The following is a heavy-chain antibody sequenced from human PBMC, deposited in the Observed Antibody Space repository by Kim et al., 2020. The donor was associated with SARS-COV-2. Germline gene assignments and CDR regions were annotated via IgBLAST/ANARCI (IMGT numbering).Heavy chain of an antibody. CDR3: ARELSIAAAGQPGTKYYYYSGMDV. V-gene: IGHV5-10-1*01. CDR1: GYSFTSYW. Sequence: GESLKISCKGSGYSFTSYWISWVRQMPGKGLEWMGRIDPSDSYTNYSPSFQGHVTISADKSISTAYLQWSSLKASDTAMYYCARELSIAAAGQPGTKYYYYSGMDVWGQGTTVTVSS. D-gene: IGHD6-13*01. J-gene: IGHJ6*02. CDR2: IDPSDSYT.